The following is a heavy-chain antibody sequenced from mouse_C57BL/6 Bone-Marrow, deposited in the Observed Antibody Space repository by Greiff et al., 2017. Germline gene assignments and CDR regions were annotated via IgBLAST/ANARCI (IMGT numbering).Heavy chain of an antibody. CDR3: TRSNYSFCDY. V-gene: IGHV1-15*01. CDR2: IDPETGGT. D-gene: IGHD2-12*01. CDR1: GYTFTDYE. Sequence: QVQLQQSGAELVRPGASVTLSCKASGYTFTDYEMHWVKQTPVHGLEWIGAIDPETGGTAYNQKFKGKATLTADKSSSTAYMELRSLTSEDSAVYYCTRSNYSFCDYWGQGTTLTVSS. J-gene: IGHJ2*01.